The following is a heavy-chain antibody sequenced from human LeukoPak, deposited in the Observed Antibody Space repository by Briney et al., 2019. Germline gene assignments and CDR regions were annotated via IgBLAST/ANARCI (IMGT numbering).Heavy chain of an antibody. Sequence: ASVKVSCKASGGAFSSYAISWVRQAPGQGLEWMGWISGYNGNTNYAQRLQGRVTMTIDTSTSTAYIELRSLRSDDTAIYYCARSPTSYDYSDYWGQGTLVTVSS. V-gene: IGHV1-18*01. CDR2: ISGYNGNT. J-gene: IGHJ4*02. CDR1: GGAFSSYA. D-gene: IGHD4-11*01. CDR3: ARSPTSYDYSDY.